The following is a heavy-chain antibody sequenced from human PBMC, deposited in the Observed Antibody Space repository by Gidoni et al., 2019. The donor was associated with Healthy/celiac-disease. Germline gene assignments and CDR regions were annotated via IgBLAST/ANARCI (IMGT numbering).Heavy chain of an antibody. CDR2: INHSGST. Sequence: QVQLQQWGAGLLKPSETLSLTCAVYGGSFSGYYWSWIRQPPGKGLEWMGEINHSGSTNYNPSLKSRVTISVDTSKNQFSLKLSSVTAADTAVYYCARGHCSGGSCYSLGRQNYYYYYGMDVWGQGTTVTVSS. V-gene: IGHV4-34*01. CDR3: ARGHCSGGSCYSLGRQNYYYYYGMDV. CDR1: GGSFSGYY. D-gene: IGHD2-15*01. J-gene: IGHJ6*02.